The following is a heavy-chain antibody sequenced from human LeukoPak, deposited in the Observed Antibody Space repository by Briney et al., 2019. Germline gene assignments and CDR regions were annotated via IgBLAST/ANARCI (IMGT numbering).Heavy chain of an antibody. J-gene: IGHJ4*02. CDR2: ISWNSGSI. D-gene: IGHD5-12*01. Sequence: PGRSLRLSCAASGFTFDDYAMHWVRQAPGKGLEWVSGISWNSGSIGYADSVKGRFTISRDNAKNSLYLQMNSLRVEDTALYYCAKGFSGYDFGLFDYWGQGTLVTVSS. V-gene: IGHV3-9*01. CDR1: GFTFDDYA. CDR3: AKGFSGYDFGLFDY.